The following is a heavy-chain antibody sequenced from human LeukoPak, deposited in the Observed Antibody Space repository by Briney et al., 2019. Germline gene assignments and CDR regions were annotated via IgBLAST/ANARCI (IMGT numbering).Heavy chain of an antibody. Sequence: SETLSLTCAVSGYSISSGYYWGWIRQPPGKGLEWIGSIYHSGSTYYNPSLKSRVTISVDTPKNQFSLKLSSVTAADTAVYYCARVLYSSGWDGDYYYYMDVWGKGTTVTVSS. D-gene: IGHD6-19*01. CDR2: IYHSGST. CDR1: GYSISSGYY. CDR3: ARVLYSSGWDGDYYYYMDV. J-gene: IGHJ6*03. V-gene: IGHV4-38-2*01.